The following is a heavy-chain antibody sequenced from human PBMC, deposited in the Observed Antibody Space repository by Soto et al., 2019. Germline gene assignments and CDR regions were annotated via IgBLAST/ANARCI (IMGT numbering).Heavy chain of an antibody. J-gene: IGHJ6*02. CDR2: INAGNGNT. V-gene: IGHV1-3*01. D-gene: IGHD3-3*01. Sequence: ASVKVSCKASGYTFTSYAMHWVRQAPGQRLEWMGWINAGNGNTKYSQKFQGRVTITRDTSVSTAYMELSSLRSEDTAVYYCARESDFWSGFGVWGQGTTVTVSS. CDR3: ARESDFWSGFGV. CDR1: GYTFTSYA.